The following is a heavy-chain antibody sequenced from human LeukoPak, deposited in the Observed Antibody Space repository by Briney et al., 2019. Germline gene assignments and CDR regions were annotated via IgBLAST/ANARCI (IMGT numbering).Heavy chain of an antibody. Sequence: SETLSLTCTVPGGSISSYYWGWIRQPPGKGLEWIAYVHSIGYTNYNPPLKSRVTISMDTSKDQFSLKLNSVTAADTAVYYCARHITDSGSAFDLWGRGTLVTVSS. D-gene: IGHD3-10*01. CDR1: GGSISSYY. J-gene: IGHJ2*01. CDR3: ARHITDSGSAFDL. CDR2: VHSIGYT. V-gene: IGHV4-59*08.